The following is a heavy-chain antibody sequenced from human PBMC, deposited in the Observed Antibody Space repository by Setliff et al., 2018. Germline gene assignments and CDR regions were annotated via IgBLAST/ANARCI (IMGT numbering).Heavy chain of an antibody. Sequence: ASVKVSCKASGYTFTRYYMHWVRQAPGQGLEWMGIINPSGGSTSYAQKLQGRVTMTTDTSISTAYMDLSRLRSDDTAVYYCARDLYNSGSDYWGQGTLVTVSS. CDR1: GYTFTRYY. D-gene: IGHD6-25*01. V-gene: IGHV1-46*01. J-gene: IGHJ4*02. CDR3: ARDLYNSGSDY. CDR2: INPSGGST.